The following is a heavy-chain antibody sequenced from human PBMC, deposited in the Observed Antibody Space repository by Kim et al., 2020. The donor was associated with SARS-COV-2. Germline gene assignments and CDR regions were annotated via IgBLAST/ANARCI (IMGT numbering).Heavy chain of an antibody. D-gene: IGHD3-9*01. CDR1: GGSISSYY. CDR2: IYYSGST. Sequence: SETLSLTCTVSGGSISSYYWSWIRQPPGKGLEWIGYIYYSGSTNYNPSFKSRVTISVDTSKNQFSLKLSSVTAADTAVYYCARPGGDILTESAFDIWGQGTMVTVSS. V-gene: IGHV4-59*08. CDR3: ARPGGDILTESAFDI. J-gene: IGHJ3*02.